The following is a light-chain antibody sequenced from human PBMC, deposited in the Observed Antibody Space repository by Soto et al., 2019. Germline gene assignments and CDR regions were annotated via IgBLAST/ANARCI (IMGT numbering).Light chain of an antibody. CDR2: EVS. Sequence: QSVLTQPASVSGSPGQSITISCTGTSSDVGGYNYVSWYQQHPGKAPKLMIYEVSNRPSGVSNRFSGSESGNTASLTISGLQAEDEADYYCSSYTSSSTQVFGGGTKVTVL. V-gene: IGLV2-14*01. J-gene: IGLJ2*01. CDR3: SSYTSSSTQV. CDR1: SSDVGGYNY.